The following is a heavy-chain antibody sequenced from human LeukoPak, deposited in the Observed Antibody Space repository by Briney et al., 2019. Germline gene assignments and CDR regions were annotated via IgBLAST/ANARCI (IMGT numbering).Heavy chain of an antibody. CDR2: INQGGSDK. V-gene: IGHV3-7*03. J-gene: IGHJ5*02. CDR1: GFTFSGHW. CDR3: ARGGWSRGWFDP. Sequence: GGSLRLSCAASGFTFSGHWMSWVRQAPGKGLEWVANINQGGSDKYYVDSVKGRFTISRDNAKNSLYLQMNSLRAEDTAVYYCARGGWSRGWFDPWGQGTLVTVSS. D-gene: IGHD6-19*01.